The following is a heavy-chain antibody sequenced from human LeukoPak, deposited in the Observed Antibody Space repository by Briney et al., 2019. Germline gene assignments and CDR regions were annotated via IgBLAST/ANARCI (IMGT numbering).Heavy chain of an antibody. V-gene: IGHV4-39*07. D-gene: IGHD1-26*01. CDR3: ASYSGIYSAFEI. Sequence: ETLXXTCTASGDSITNSNYYWGWVRQSPGRGLGWLGNIFYNGGPYYNPSFKSRVVISVDTSKNHFSLTLNAVTAADTAVYHCASYSGIYSAFEIWSQGTLVTVSS. CDR1: GDSITNSNYY. CDR2: IFYNGGP. J-gene: IGHJ3*02.